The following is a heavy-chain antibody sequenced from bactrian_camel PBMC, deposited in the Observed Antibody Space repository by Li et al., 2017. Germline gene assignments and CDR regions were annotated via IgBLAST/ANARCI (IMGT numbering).Heavy chain of an antibody. CDR1: GFTYRSYC. D-gene: IGHD6*01. J-gene: IGHJ4*01. V-gene: IGHV3S55*01. Sequence: HVQLVESGGGSVQAGGSLRLSCATSGFTYRSYCMGWFRQAPGKEREGVARIDNIGMTTYADSVEGRFTISPDNAKNTIYLQMNNLKPDDTAMYYCAAGSWVAGSLDEHDYVHWGQGTQVTVS. CDR3: AAGSWVAGSLDEHDYVH. CDR2: IDNIGMT.